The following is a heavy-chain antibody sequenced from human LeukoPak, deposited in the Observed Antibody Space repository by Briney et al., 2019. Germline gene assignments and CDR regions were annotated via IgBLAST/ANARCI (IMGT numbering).Heavy chain of an antibody. CDR1: GYTFTGYY. J-gene: IGHJ4*02. CDR2: VNPNNGDT. D-gene: IGHD3-10*01. CDR3: ARDSRVTNGDY. Sequence: ASVKVSCKASGYTFTGYYMHWVRQAPGQGLEWVGLVNPNNGDTKYAQKFQGRVPMTRDTSVSTAYMELSRLRSDDTAVYYCARDSRVTNGDYWGQGTLVTVSS. V-gene: IGHV1-2*02.